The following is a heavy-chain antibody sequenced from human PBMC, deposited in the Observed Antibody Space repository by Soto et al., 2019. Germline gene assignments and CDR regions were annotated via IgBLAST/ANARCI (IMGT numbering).Heavy chain of an antibody. CDR3: PKDVKLGGSSVYYYCGMDV. D-gene: IGHD7-27*01. CDR1: GFTLSSYE. J-gene: IGHJ6*02. Sequence: QVQLVESGGGVVQPGRSLRLSCAASGFTLSSYELHWVRQAPGKGLEWVAVISNNGSSGYYADSVKGRFTISRDNSKNTLYVQINSLNTEDTAVYFCPKDVKLGGSSVYYYCGMDVWGLGTTVTV. V-gene: IGHV3-30*18. CDR2: ISNNGSSG.